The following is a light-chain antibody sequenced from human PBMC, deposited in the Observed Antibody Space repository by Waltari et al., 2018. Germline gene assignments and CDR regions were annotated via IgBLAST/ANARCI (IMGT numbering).Light chain of an antibody. V-gene: IGLV3-19*01. Sequence: SSELTQDPAVSVAMGQTARITSQGNSLRRYYASWYQQRPGQAPILVIYEKDNRPSGVPDRFSGSSSHNTASLTITGAQAEDEASYYCHSRDASGVGGSFGGGTKLTVL. CDR2: EKD. CDR3: HSRDASGVGGS. J-gene: IGLJ2*01. CDR1: SLRRYY.